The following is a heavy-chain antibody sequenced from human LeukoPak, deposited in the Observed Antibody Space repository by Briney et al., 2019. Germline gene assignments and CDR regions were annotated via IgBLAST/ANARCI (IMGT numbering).Heavy chain of an antibody. D-gene: IGHD6-19*01. Sequence: ASVKVSCKASGYTFTSYYIHWVRQAPGQGLEWMGWINPNSGGTNYAQKFQGRVTMTRDTSISTAYMEMSRLRSDDTAVYYCARESIAVAGTNFDYWGQGTLVTVSS. CDR3: ARESIAVAGTNFDY. J-gene: IGHJ4*02. CDR1: GYTFTSYY. CDR2: INPNSGGT. V-gene: IGHV1-2*02.